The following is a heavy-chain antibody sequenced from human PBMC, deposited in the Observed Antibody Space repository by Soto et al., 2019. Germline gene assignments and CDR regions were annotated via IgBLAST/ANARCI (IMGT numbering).Heavy chain of an antibody. D-gene: IGHD3-10*01. V-gene: IGHV3-23*01. CDR3: AKDQRSSGSGSYSEFDY. Sequence: GRSLRLSWAASVFTFSSYAMSWVRQAPGKGLEWVSAISGSGVNTYYADSVKGRFTISRDSSKNTLYLQMNSLRAEDTAVYYCAKDQRSSGSGSYSEFDYWGQGTLVTVSS. CDR1: VFTFSSYA. CDR2: ISGSGVNT. J-gene: IGHJ4*02.